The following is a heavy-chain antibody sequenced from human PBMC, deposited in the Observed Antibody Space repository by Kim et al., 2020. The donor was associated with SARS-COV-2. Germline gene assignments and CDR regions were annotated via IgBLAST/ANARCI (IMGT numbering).Heavy chain of an antibody. Sequence: SETLSLTCTVSGGSVSSGSYYWSWIRQPPGKGLEWIGYIYYSGSTNYNPSLKSRVTISVDTSKNQFSLKLSSVTAADTAVYYCAREGASTGGLDYYDSSGYFDYWGQGTLVTVSS. CDR2: IYYSGST. CDR1: GGSVSSGSYY. J-gene: IGHJ4*02. D-gene: IGHD3-22*01. CDR3: AREGASTGGLDYYDSSGYFDY. V-gene: IGHV4-61*01.